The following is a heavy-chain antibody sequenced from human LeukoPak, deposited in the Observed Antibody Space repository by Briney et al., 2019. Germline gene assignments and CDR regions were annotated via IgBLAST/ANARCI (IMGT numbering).Heavy chain of an antibody. J-gene: IGHJ4*02. CDR1: GGSISSSSYY. D-gene: IGHD3-10*01. CDR2: IYYSGST. Sequence: PSETLSLTCTVSGGSISSSSYYWGWIRQPPGKGLEWIGSIYYSGSTYYNPSLKSRVTISVDTSKNQFSLKLSSVTAADSAFYYCARQHITMLRGLIQRPFDAWGQGTLVTVSS. CDR3: ARQHITMLRGLIQRPFDA. V-gene: IGHV4-39*01.